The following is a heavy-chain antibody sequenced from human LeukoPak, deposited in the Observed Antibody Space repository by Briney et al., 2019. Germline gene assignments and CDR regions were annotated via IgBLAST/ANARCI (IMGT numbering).Heavy chain of an antibody. CDR2: IKEDGSEK. V-gene: IGHV3-7*01. Sequence: GGSLRLSCAASGFTFSSYWMSWVRQAPGKGLEWVANIKEDGSEKYYVDSVRGRFAISRDNGKNSLYLQMNSLRAEDTAVYYCASIGIAAAGTSDYWGQGTLVTVSS. CDR3: ASIGIAAAGTSDY. CDR1: GFTFSSYW. D-gene: IGHD6-13*01. J-gene: IGHJ4*02.